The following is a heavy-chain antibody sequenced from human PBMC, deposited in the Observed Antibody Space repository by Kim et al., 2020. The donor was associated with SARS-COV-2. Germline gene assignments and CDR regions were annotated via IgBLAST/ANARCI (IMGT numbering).Heavy chain of an antibody. Sequence: NPSLKSRVTISVDTSKNQFSLKLSSVTAADTAVYYCPLGATRREDDAFDIWGQGTMVTVSS. J-gene: IGHJ3*02. CDR3: PLGATRREDDAFDI. V-gene: IGHV4-39*01. D-gene: IGHD1-26*01.